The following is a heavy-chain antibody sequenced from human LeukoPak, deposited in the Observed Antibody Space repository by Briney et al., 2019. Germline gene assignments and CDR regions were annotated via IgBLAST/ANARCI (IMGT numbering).Heavy chain of an antibody. V-gene: IGHV3-23*01. D-gene: IGHD1-26*01. Sequence: GGSLRLSCAASGFTFYTYAMTWVRQAPGKGLEWVSSISGSGDNTYYADSVKGRFTVSRDNSRNTLYLQMNSLRGDDTAVYYCAKDVGKWESLHFFDYWGQGTLVTVSS. CDR3: AKDVGKWESLHFFDY. CDR1: GFTFYTYA. CDR2: ISGSGDNT. J-gene: IGHJ4*02.